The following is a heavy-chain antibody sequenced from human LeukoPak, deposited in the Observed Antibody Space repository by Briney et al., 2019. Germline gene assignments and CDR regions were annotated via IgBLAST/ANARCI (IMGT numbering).Heavy chain of an antibody. CDR2: IYRDGST. CDR3: ARARGFSSGSFDI. Sequence: GGSLRLSCAASGFTVSSNEMSWVRQAPGKGLEWVSVIYRDGSTNYADSVKGRFIISRDNSKNTLYFQMNSLRAEDTAVYYCARARGFSSGSFDIWGQGTMVTVSS. D-gene: IGHD3-22*01. V-gene: IGHV3-53*01. J-gene: IGHJ3*02. CDR1: GFTVSSNE.